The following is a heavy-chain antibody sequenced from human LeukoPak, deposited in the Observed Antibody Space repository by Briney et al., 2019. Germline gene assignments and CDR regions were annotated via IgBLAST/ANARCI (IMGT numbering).Heavy chain of an antibody. Sequence: SVKVSCTASGGTFSSYAISRVRQAPGQGLEWMGGIIPIFGTANYAQKFQGRVTITADESTSTAYMELSSLRAEDTAVYYCAKVATVPHTVVAPERWEYFDYWGQGTLVTVSS. V-gene: IGHV1-69*13. CDR3: AKVATVPHTVVAPERWEYFDY. D-gene: IGHD2-2*01. CDR1: GGTFSSYA. CDR2: IIPIFGTA. J-gene: IGHJ4*02.